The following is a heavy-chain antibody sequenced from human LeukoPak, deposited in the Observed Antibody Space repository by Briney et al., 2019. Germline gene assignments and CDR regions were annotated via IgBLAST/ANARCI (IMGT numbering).Heavy chain of an antibody. CDR3: ATAGNYRFDN. Sequence: GGSLRLSCAASGFIFSNYWMHWVRQAPGEELVWVSRMNTDGSTINYADYVKGRFTISRDNAKNTLYLQMNSLTTEDTAVYYCATAGNYRFDNWGQGILVTVSS. D-gene: IGHD1-7*01. CDR2: MNTDGSTI. CDR1: GFIFSNYW. V-gene: IGHV3-74*01. J-gene: IGHJ5*02.